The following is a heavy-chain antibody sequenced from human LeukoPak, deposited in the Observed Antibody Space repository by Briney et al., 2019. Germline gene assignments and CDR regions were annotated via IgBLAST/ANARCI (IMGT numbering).Heavy chain of an antibody. CDR3: AKGIAAAGRYDYSDY. V-gene: IGHV3-23*01. CDR2: ISGSGGST. J-gene: IGHJ4*02. CDR1: GFTFSSYA. D-gene: IGHD6-13*01. Sequence: GGSLRLSCAASGFTFSSYAMSWVRQAPGKGLEWVSAISGSGGSTYYADSVKGRFTISRDNSKNTLYLQMNSLRAEDTAVHYCAKGIAAAGRYDYSDYWGQGTLVTVSS.